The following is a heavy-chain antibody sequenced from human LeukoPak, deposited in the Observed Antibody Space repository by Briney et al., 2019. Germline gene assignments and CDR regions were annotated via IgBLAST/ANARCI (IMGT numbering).Heavy chain of an antibody. CDR2: FDPEDGET. D-gene: IGHD3-22*01. CDR1: GYTLTELS. V-gene: IGHV1-24*01. Sequence: GASVKVSCKVSGYTLTELSMHWVRQAPGKGLEWMGGFDPEDGETIYAQKFQGRVTMTEDTSTDTAYMELSSLRSENTAVYYCATARTAISTMVVDPYYFDYWGQGTLVTVSS. J-gene: IGHJ4*02. CDR3: ATARTAISTMVVDPYYFDY.